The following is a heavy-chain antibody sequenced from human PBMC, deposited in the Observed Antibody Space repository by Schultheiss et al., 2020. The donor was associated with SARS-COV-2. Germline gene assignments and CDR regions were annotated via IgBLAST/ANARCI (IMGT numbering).Heavy chain of an antibody. CDR1: GYTFTSYG. Sequence: ASVKVSCKASGYTFTSYGISWVRQAPGQGLEWMGWISAYNGNTNYAQKFQGWVTMTRDTSISTAYMELSRLRSDDTAVYYCARGPSTGKYDYWGQGTLVTVSS. J-gene: IGHJ4*02. CDR3: ARGPSTGKYDY. D-gene: IGHD1-1*01. CDR2: ISAYNGNT. V-gene: IGHV1-18*01.